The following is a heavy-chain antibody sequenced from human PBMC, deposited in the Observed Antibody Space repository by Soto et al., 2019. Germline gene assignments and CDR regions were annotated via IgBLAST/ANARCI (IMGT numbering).Heavy chain of an antibody. Sequence: SETLSLTCTVSGDSISGGNYYWTWIRQHPGRGLEWIGYIYYTGTTHYSPSLQSRVTMSVDTSKNQISLTLTSLTPADTAVYFCARLYTYGYYHFDHWGQGTLLTAPQ. V-gene: IGHV4-31*03. CDR1: GDSISGGNYY. J-gene: IGHJ4*02. CDR3: ARLYTYGYYHFDH. D-gene: IGHD3-22*01. CDR2: IYYTGTT.